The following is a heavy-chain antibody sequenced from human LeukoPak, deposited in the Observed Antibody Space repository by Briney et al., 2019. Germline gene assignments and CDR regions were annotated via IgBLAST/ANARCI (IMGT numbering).Heavy chain of an antibody. Sequence: PGGSLRLSCAASGFTFSDYYMSWIRQAPGKGLEWVSYIGSSGSTIYYADSVKGRFTISRDNAKNSLYLQMNSLRAEDTAVYYCARVRSYCGSYYLRYWGQGTLVTVSS. CDR2: IGSSGSTI. J-gene: IGHJ4*02. CDR3: ARVRSYCGSYYLRY. V-gene: IGHV3-11*01. D-gene: IGHD1-26*01. CDR1: GFTFSDYY.